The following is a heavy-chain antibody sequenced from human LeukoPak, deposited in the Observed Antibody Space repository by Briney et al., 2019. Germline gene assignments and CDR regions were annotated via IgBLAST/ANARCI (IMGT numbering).Heavy chain of an antibody. J-gene: IGHJ6*03. CDR2: IYTSGST. CDR3: ARDNPSGYTYGYEHYYYYIDV. Sequence: SQTLSLTCTVSGGSISSGSYYWSWIRQPAGKGLEWIGRIYTSGSTNYNPSLKSRVTISVDTSKNQFSLKLSSVTAADTALYYCARDNPSGYTYGYEHYYYYIDVWGKGTTVTVSS. D-gene: IGHD5-18*01. CDR1: GGSISSGSYY. V-gene: IGHV4-61*02.